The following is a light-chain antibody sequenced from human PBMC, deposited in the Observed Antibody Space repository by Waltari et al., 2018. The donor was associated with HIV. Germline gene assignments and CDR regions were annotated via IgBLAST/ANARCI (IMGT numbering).Light chain of an antibody. Sequence: DIQMTQSPSSLSASIGDRVTITCRASQSINTYLNWYQQKPGKAPNLLIYVASNLQSGDPSRVSGSGAGTDFTLTISSLQPEDFGTLYCQQSHSAPLAFGQGTKVELK. CDR3: QQSHSAPLA. CDR2: VAS. J-gene: IGKJ1*01. V-gene: IGKV1-39*01. CDR1: QSINTY.